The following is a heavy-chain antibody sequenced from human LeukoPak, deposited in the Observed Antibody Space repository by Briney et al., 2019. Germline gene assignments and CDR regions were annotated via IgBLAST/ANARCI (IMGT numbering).Heavy chain of an antibody. Sequence: PSETLSLTCTVSGGSISSYYWSWIRQPAGKGLEWIGRIYTSGSTNYNPSLKSRVTMSVDTSKNQSSLKLSSVTAADTAVYYCARGRGGIVVVPAAARGWFDPWGQGTLVTVSS. CDR2: IYTSGST. CDR3: ARGRGGIVVVPAAARGWFDP. CDR1: GGSISSYY. J-gene: IGHJ5*02. V-gene: IGHV4-4*07. D-gene: IGHD2-2*01.